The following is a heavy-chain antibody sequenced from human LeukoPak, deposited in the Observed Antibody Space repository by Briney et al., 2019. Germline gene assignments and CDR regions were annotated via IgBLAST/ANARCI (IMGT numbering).Heavy chain of an antibody. CDR3: ASPIFLTYYYDSSALAMDY. CDR1: GGSISSSSYY. Sequence: SETLSLTCAVSGGSISSSSYYWGWIRQPPGKGLEWIGSIYYSGSTYYNPSLKSRVTISVDTSKNQFSLKLSSVTAADTAVYYCASPIFLTYYYDSSALAMDYWGQGTLVTVSS. V-gene: IGHV4-39*01. CDR2: IYYSGST. J-gene: IGHJ4*02. D-gene: IGHD3-22*01.